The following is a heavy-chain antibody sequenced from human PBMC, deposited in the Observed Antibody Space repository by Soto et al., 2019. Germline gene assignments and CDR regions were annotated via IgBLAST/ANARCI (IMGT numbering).Heavy chain of an antibody. D-gene: IGHD2-2*01. J-gene: IGHJ4*02. CDR1: GFTFSSYS. V-gene: IGHV3-21*01. CDR2: ISSSSSYI. CDR3: ARDFSVVGSTTD. Sequence: LRLSCAASGFTFSSYSMNWVRQAPGKGLEWVSSISSSSSYIYYADSVKGRFTISRDNAKNSLYLQMNSLRAEDTAAYYCARDFSVVGSTTDWGQGTLVTVSS.